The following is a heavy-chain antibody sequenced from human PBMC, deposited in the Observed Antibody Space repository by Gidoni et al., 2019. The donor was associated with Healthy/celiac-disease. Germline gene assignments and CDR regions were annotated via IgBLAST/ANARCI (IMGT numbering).Heavy chain of an antibody. V-gene: IGHV3-15*01. CDR3: TTDWASFDPSH. D-gene: IGHD3-9*01. J-gene: IGHJ4*02. CDR1: EFPFSNAW. Sequence: EVQLVESGGGLVTPGGSLRLSCAASEFPFSNAWMNWVRQAPGKGLEWVGRIKSKSYDTTTDYAAPVKGRFTISRDDSKNTLYLQMNSLKTEDTAVYYCTTDWASFDPSHWGQGTLVTVSP. CDR2: IKSKSYDTTT.